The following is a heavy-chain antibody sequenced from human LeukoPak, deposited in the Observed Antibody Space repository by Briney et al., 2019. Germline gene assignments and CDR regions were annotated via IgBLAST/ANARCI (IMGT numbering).Heavy chain of an antibody. J-gene: IGHJ4*02. D-gene: IGHD3-16*02. CDR3: ARQRGSLAGGFDY. CDR2: IYYSGST. CDR1: GGSISSSSYY. V-gene: IGHV4-39*07. Sequence: SGTLSLTCTVSGGSISSSSYYWGWIRQPPGKGLEWIGSIYYSGSTYYNPSLKSRVTISVDTSKNQFSLKLSSVTAADTAVYYCARQRGSLAGGFDYWGQGTLVTVSS.